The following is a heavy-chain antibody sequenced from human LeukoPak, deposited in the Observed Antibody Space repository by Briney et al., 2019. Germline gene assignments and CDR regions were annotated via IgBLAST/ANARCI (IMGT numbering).Heavy chain of an antibody. Sequence: PSETLSLTCTVSGGSISSYYWSWIRQPAGKGLEWIGRIYFAGGTNYNPSLKSRVTMAVDTSKNQFSLKLTSVTAADTAVYYCARAKDNYRVNDAFDIWGQGTMVTVSS. J-gene: IGHJ3*02. V-gene: IGHV4-4*07. D-gene: IGHD4/OR15-4a*01. CDR3: ARAKDNYRVNDAFDI. CDR2: IYFAGGT. CDR1: GGSISSYY.